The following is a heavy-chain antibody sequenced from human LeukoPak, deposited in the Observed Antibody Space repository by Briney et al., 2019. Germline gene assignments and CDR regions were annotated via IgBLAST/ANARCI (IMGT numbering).Heavy chain of an antibody. D-gene: IGHD3-10*01. Sequence: GASVKVSCKASGYTFTSYGISWVRQAPGQGLEWMGWINPNSGGTIYAQRFQGRVTMTSDTSINTAYMELSRLGADDTAVYYCARDFRVHYWFDLWGQGTLVTVTS. CDR3: ARDFRVHYWFDL. CDR1: GYTFTSYG. V-gene: IGHV1-2*02. J-gene: IGHJ5*02. CDR2: INPNSGGT.